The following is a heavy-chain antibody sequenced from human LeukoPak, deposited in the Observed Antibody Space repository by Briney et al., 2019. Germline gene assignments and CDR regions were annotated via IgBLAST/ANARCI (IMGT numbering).Heavy chain of an antibody. CDR1: GFIFNTYG. Sequence: GGSLRLSCAASGFIFNTYGVHWVRLAPGKGLEWVAVVSYDGNSKYYADSVKGRFTISRDNPKNTLYLQMNSLRAEDTAVYYCARVGSGSYFLDGFDIWGQGTMVTVSS. CDR3: ARVGSGSYFLDGFDI. J-gene: IGHJ3*02. V-gene: IGHV3-30*03. CDR2: VSYDGNSK. D-gene: IGHD1-26*01.